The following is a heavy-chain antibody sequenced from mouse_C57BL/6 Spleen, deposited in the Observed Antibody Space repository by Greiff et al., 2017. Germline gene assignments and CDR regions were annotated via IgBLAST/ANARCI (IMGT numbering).Heavy chain of an antibody. V-gene: IGHV1-82*01. D-gene: IGHD3-2*02. Sequence: VKLMESGPELVKPGASVKISCKASGYAFSSSWMNWVKQRPGKGLEWIGRIYPGEGDNNDNGKVKGKATRTAYKSSSTADMQLSSLTSEDSAVYFCSRDSSGYVPYYLDYWGQGTTLTVSS. CDR2: IYPGEGDN. J-gene: IGHJ2*01. CDR3: SRDSSGYVPYYLDY. CDR1: GYAFSSSW.